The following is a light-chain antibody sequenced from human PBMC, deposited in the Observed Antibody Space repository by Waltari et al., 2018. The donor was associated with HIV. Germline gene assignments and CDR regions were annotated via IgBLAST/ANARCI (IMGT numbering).Light chain of an antibody. J-gene: IGLJ2*01. CDR1: STAVGSYDL. CDR2: EVT. CDR3: CSYAISRTSVI. V-gene: IGLV2-23*02. Sequence: QSALTQPASVSGSPGQSITISCTGTSTAVGSYDLVSWYQQHSGKAPKLLIFEVTKRPSGTSDRFSGSKSGNTASLTISGLQAEDEADYYCCSYAISRTSVIFGGGTRVAV.